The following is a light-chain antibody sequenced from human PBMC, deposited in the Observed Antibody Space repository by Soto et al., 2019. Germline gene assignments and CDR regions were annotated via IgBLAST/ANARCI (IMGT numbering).Light chain of an antibody. Sequence: EIVLTQSPGTLSLSPGERATLSCRASQSVSSSYLAWYQQKPGQAPRPLIYGASSRAIGIPDRFSGSGSGTDFTLTISRLEPEDFAVYYCLQYGSSPWTFGLGTKV. V-gene: IGKV3-20*01. CDR2: GAS. CDR1: QSVSSSY. CDR3: LQYGSSPWT. J-gene: IGKJ1*01.